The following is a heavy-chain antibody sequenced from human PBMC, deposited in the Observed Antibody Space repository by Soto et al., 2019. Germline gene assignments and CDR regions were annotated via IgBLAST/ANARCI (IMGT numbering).Heavy chain of an antibody. CDR2: ISYDGSNK. CDR1: GFTFSSYA. J-gene: IGHJ6*02. D-gene: IGHD3-22*01. Sequence: QVQLVESGGGVVQPGRSLRLSCAASGFTFSSYAMHWVRQAPGKGLEWVAVISYDGSNKYYADSVKGRFTISRDNSKNSLYVQMSSLRAEDTAVYYCARDHSGYSDYYYYGMDVWGQGTTVTVSS. CDR3: ARDHSGYSDYYYYGMDV. V-gene: IGHV3-30-3*01.